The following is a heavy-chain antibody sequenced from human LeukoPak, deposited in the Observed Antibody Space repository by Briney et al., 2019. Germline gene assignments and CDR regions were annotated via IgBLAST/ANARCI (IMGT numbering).Heavy chain of an antibody. CDR1: GGSISSGDYY. CDR2: IYYSGST. D-gene: IGHD5-12*01. Sequence: PSQTLSLTCTVSGGSISSGDYYWSWIRQPPGKGLEWIGYIYYSGSTYYNPSLKSRVTISVDTSKNQFSLKLSSVTAADTAVYYCARVGEYSGYDSDYWGQGTLVTVSS. V-gene: IGHV4-30-4*01. J-gene: IGHJ4*02. CDR3: ARVGEYSGYDSDY.